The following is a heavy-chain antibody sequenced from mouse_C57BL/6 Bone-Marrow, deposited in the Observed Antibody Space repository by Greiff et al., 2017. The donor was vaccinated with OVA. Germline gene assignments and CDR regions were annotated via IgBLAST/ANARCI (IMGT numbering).Heavy chain of an antibody. CDR1: GYTFTSYW. CDR2: IHPNSGST. Sequence: VQLQQPGAELVKPGASVKLSCKASGYTFTSYWMHWVKQRPGQGLEWIGMIHPNSGSTNYNEKFKSKATLTVDKSSSTAYMQLSSLTSEDSAVYYCARFNGDVEAMDYWGQGTSVTVSS. CDR3: ARFNGDVEAMDY. V-gene: IGHV1-64*01. J-gene: IGHJ4*01. D-gene: IGHD4-1*02.